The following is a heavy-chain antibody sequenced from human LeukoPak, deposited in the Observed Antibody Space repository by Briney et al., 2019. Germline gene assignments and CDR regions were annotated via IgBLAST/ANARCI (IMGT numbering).Heavy chain of an antibody. J-gene: IGHJ4*02. D-gene: IGHD2-8*01. V-gene: IGHV3-21*01. CDR1: GFTFSSYS. CDR2: ISSSSSDI. Sequence: GGSLRLSCAASGFTFSSYSMNWVRQAPGKGLVWVSSISSSSSDIYYADSVKGRFTISRDNAKNSLYLQMNSLRAEDTAVYYCARTYCTNGVCYWYYFDYWGQGTLVTVSS. CDR3: ARTYCTNGVCYWYYFDY.